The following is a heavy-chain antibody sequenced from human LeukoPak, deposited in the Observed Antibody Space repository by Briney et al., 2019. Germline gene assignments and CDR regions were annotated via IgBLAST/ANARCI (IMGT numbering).Heavy chain of an antibody. CDR2: IIPIFGTA. D-gene: IGHD3-22*01. CDR1: GGTFSSYA. V-gene: IGHV1-69*05. CDR3: ARDKGYDSSGYYYYFDY. J-gene: IGHJ4*02. Sequence: SVKVSCKASGGTFSSYAISWVRQAPGQGLEWMGGIIPIFGTANYAQKFQGRVTMTRDTSTSTVYMELSSLRSEDTAVYYCARDKGYDSSGYYYYFDYWGQGTLVTVSS.